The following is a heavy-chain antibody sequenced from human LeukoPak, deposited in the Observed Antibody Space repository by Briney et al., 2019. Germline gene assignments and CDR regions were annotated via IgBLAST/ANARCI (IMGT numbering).Heavy chain of an antibody. CDR2: ISSSGSTI. V-gene: IGHV3-48*03. J-gene: IGHJ3*02. CDR1: GFTFSSYE. Sequence: GGSLRLSCAASGFTFSSYEMNWVRQAPGKGLEWVSYISSSGSTIYYADSVKGRFTISRDNAKNSLYLQMNSLRAEDTAVYYCARDEYSYDSSGYPDAFDIWGQGTTVTVSS. CDR3: ARDEYSYDSSGYPDAFDI. D-gene: IGHD3-22*01.